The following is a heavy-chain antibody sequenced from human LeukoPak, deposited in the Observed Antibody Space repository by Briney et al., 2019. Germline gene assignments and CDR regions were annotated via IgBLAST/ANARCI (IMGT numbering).Heavy chain of an antibody. CDR1: GGSISSGDYY. D-gene: IGHD3-3*01. Sequence: SETLSLTCTVSGGSISSGDYYRSWIRQPPGKGLECIGYIYYRGSTYYNPSLKSRVAISVDTSKNQFSLKLTSVTAADTAVFYCARLGAYDLSFAYWGQGTLVTVSS. CDR2: IYYRGST. J-gene: IGHJ4*02. V-gene: IGHV4-30-4*08. CDR3: ARLGAYDLSFAY.